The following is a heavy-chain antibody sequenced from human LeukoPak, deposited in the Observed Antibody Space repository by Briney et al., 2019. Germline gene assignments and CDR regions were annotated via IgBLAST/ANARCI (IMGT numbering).Heavy chain of an antibody. D-gene: IGHD3-10*01. V-gene: IGHV3-30-3*01. CDR3: ARDANRYGSGTLDY. CDR2: ISYDGSNK. J-gene: IGHJ4*02. Sequence: PGGSLRLSCAASGFTFSSYAMHWVRQAPGKGLEWVAVISYDGSNKYYADSVKGRLTISRDNSKNTLYLQMNSLRAEDTAAYYCARDANRYGSGTLDYWGQGTLVTVSS. CDR1: GFTFSSYA.